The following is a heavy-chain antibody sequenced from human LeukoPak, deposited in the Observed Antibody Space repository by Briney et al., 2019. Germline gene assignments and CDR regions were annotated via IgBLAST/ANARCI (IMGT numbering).Heavy chain of an antibody. CDR2: ISSSGSTI. D-gene: IGHD5-12*01. CDR1: GFTFSSYE. J-gene: IGHJ5*02. CDR3: ARDSDYEIVDP. Sequence: GGPLRLSCAASGFTFSSYEMNWVRQAPGKGLEWVSYISSSGSTIYYADSVKGRFTISRDNAKNSLYLQMNSLRAEDTAVYYCARDSDYEIVDPWGQGTLVTVSS. V-gene: IGHV3-48*03.